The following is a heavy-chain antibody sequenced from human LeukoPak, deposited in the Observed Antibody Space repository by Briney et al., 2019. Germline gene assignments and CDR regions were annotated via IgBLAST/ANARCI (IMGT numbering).Heavy chain of an antibody. CDR2: IGTAGDT. Sequence: GGSLRLSCAASGFTFSSYGMHWVRQATGKGLEWVSAIGTAGDTYYPGSVKGRFTISRENAKNSLYLQMNSLRAGDTAVYYCARSGERGPLDYWGQGTLVTVSS. V-gene: IGHV3-13*01. CDR3: ARSGERGPLDY. CDR1: GFTFSSYG. D-gene: IGHD1-1*01. J-gene: IGHJ4*02.